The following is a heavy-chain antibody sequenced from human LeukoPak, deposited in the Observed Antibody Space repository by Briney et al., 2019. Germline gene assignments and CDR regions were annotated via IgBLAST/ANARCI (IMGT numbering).Heavy chain of an antibody. J-gene: IGHJ6*02. CDR2: IDNDAGTT. V-gene: IGHV3-74*01. CDR3: ASDGAYALAV. D-gene: IGHD1-26*01. Sequence: GGSLRLSCAASGSAFSRTWIHWVRQAPGKGLVWVSHIDNDAGTTTYADSVRGRFTISRDNAKNTVSLQMNSLRAEDTAVYYCASDGAYALAVWGQGTTVTVSS. CDR1: GSAFSRTW.